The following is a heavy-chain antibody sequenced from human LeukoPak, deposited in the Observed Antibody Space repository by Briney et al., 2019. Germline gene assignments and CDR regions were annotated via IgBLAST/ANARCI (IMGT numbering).Heavy chain of an antibody. CDR1: GGSISSYY. Sequence: PSETLSLTCTVSGGSISSYYWSWIRQPPGEGLEWIGYIYYSGSTNYNPSLKSRVTISVDTSKNHFSLKLSSVTAADTAVYYCARRGSSWDYFDYWGQGALVTVSS. CDR3: ARRGSSWDYFDY. CDR2: IYYSGST. V-gene: IGHV4-59*01. J-gene: IGHJ4*02. D-gene: IGHD6-6*01.